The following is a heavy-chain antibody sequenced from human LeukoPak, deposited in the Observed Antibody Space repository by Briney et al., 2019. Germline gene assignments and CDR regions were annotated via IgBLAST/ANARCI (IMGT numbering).Heavy chain of an antibody. J-gene: IGHJ6*02. Sequence: GASVKVSCKASGFTFATSAVQWVRQSRGQRLEWIGWIVVGSGHTNYAQKFQGRVTITRDMSTSTSYMDLSSLRSEDTAVYYCAATLTVTTGSTYYGMDVWGRGTTVTVSS. V-gene: IGHV1-58*01. CDR1: GFTFATSA. D-gene: IGHD4-17*01. CDR3: AATLTVTTGSTYYGMDV. CDR2: IVVGSGHT.